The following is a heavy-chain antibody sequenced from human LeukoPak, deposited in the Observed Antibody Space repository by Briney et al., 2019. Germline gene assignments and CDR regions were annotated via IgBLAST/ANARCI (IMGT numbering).Heavy chain of an antibody. Sequence: GGSLRLSCAASGFTFSSYGMHWVRQAPGKGLEWVAVISYDGSNKYYADSVKGRFTISRDNSKNTLYLQMNSLRAEDTAVYYCAKDRSPNDYGFVGWFDPWGLGTLVTVSS. CDR3: AKDRSPNDYGFVGWFDP. CDR1: GFTFSSYG. CDR2: ISYDGSNK. V-gene: IGHV3-30*18. D-gene: IGHD4-17*01. J-gene: IGHJ5*02.